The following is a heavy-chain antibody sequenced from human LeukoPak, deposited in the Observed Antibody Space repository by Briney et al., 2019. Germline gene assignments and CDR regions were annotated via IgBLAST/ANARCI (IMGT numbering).Heavy chain of an antibody. V-gene: IGHV3-7*01. CDR3: ARVGSWYYFDY. J-gene: IGHJ4*02. D-gene: IGHD1-26*01. CDR2: IKQGGSEK. CDR1: GFTFGSYW. Sequence: GGSLRLSCAASGFTFGSYWMSWVRQAPGKGLEWVANIKQGGSEKYYVDSVKGRFTISRDNAKNSLYLQMNSLRAEDTAVYYCARVGSWYYFDYWGQGTLVTVSS.